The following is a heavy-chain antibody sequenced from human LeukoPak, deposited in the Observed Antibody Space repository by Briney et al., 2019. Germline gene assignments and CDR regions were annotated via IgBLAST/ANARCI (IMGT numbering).Heavy chain of an antibody. CDR3: ARGKYSSGWDYYFDY. V-gene: IGHV4-39*07. Sequence: SETLSLTCSVSGGSISSSDYYWGWIRQPPGKGLEWLGSIYYSGSSYFNPSLKSRVIISVDTSKNQFSLKVSSVTAADTAVYYCARGKYSSGWDYYFDYWGQGTLVTVSS. J-gene: IGHJ4*02. CDR1: GGSISSSDYY. CDR2: IYYSGSS. D-gene: IGHD6-19*01.